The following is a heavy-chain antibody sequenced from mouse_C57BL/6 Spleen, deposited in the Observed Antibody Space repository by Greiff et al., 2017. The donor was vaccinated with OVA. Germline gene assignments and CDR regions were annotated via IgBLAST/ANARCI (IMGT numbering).Heavy chain of an antibody. D-gene: IGHD4-1*01. J-gene: IGHJ2*01. CDR1: GFTFSDYY. Sequence: EVKLVESEGGLVQPGSSMKLSCTASGFTFSDYYMAWVRQVPEKGLEWVANINYDGSSTYYLDSLKSRFIISRDNAKNILYLQMSSLKSEDTATYYCARGGTGGYYFDYWGQGTTLTVSS. V-gene: IGHV5-16*01. CDR2: INYDGSST. CDR3: ARGGTGGYYFDY.